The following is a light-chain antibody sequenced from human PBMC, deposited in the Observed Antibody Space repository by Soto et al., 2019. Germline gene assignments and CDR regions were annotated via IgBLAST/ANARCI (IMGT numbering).Light chain of an antibody. V-gene: IGKV1-5*01. Sequence: DIQMTQSPSALSASLGDRVTITCRASHSIDTSLAGYQQRPGKAPNLLSFDASSLARGVPSRFSAGGSGTEFTLNICNLQPDDSGTYYCHQYKSYPPYTIGQGPKVEIK. CDR3: HQYKSYPPYT. CDR2: DAS. J-gene: IGKJ2*01. CDR1: HSIDTS.